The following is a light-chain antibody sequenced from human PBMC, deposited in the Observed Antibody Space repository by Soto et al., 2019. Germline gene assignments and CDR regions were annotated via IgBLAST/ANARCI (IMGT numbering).Light chain of an antibody. CDR1: SSDGGGYNS. CDR2: DLT. V-gene: IGLV2-14*01. J-gene: IGLJ1*01. CDR3: SSNTTSNALG. Sequence: QSAPAQPASASGSPRQSITISCTGTSSDGGGYNSVSWYRQHPGKAPKLMIYDLTNRPSGDSDRFSGSQYGNTASLTISVLEAEDEAYYFGSSNTTSNALGFGAGTKVTVL.